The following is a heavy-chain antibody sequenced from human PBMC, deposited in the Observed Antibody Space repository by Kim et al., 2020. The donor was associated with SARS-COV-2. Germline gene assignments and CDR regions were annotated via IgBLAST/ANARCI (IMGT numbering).Heavy chain of an antibody. CDR3: ASQHSSSWYIVGSNWFDP. V-gene: IGHV1-2*02. CDR1: GYTFTGYY. D-gene: IGHD6-13*01. Sequence: ASVKVSCKASGYTFTGYYMHWVRQAPGQGLEWMGWINPNSGGTNYAQKFQGRVTMTRDTSISTAYMELSRLRSDDTAVYYCASQHSSSWYIVGSNWFDPWGQGTLVTVSS. J-gene: IGHJ5*02. CDR2: INPNSGGT.